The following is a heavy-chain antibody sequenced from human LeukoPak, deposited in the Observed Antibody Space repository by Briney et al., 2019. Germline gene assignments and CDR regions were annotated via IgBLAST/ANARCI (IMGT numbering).Heavy chain of an antibody. D-gene: IGHD5-18*01. V-gene: IGHV4-4*07. CDR1: GGSISGYY. J-gene: IGHJ4*02. CDR2: IYTSGST. CDR3: ARYLGGYNYGYSFDY. Sequence: SETLSLTCTVSGGSISGYYWNWIRQPAGKGLEWIGRIYTSGSTNYNPSLKSRVTMSVDTSQNQFSLKLFSVTAADTAVYYCARYLGGYNYGYSFDYWGQGTLVTVSS.